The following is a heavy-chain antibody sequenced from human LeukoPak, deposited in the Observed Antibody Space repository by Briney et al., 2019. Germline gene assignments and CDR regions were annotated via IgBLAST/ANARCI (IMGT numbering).Heavy chain of an antibody. CDR2: ISYDGSNK. Sequence: SGGSLRLSCAASGFTFSSYGMHWVRQAPGKGLEWVAVISYDGSNKYYADSVKGRFTISRDNSKNTLYLQMDSLRAEDTAVYYCATEVLPDYYDSSGYSPTVDYWGQGTLVTVSS. V-gene: IGHV3-30*03. D-gene: IGHD3-22*01. CDR1: GFTFSSYG. J-gene: IGHJ4*02. CDR3: ATEVLPDYYDSSGYSPTVDY.